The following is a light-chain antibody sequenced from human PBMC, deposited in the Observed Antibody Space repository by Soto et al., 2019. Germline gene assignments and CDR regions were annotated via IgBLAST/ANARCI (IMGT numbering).Light chain of an antibody. CDR1: SSDVGGYNY. V-gene: IGLV2-8*01. J-gene: IGLJ1*01. CDR2: EVS. Sequence: QSALTQPPSASGSPGQSVTISCTGTSSDVGGYNYVSWYQQHPGKAPKLMIYEVSKRPSGVPDRFSGSKSGNTASLTVSGLQAEDEADYYCISYAGSNIPYVFGTGTKVT. CDR3: ISYAGSNIPYV.